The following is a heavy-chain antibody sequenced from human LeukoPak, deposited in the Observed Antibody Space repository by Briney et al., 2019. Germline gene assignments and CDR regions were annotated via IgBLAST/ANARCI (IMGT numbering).Heavy chain of an antibody. V-gene: IGHV4-61*02. CDR3: ARHAHCGGDCNDAFDI. Sequence: PSETLSLTCTVSGGSISSGSYYWSWIRQPAGKGLEWIGRIYASGSTNYNPSLKSRVTISVDTSKNQFSLKLTSVTAADTAVYYCARHAHCGGDCNDAFDIWGQGTMVSFSS. CDR1: GGSISSGSYY. CDR2: IYASGST. D-gene: IGHD2-21*01. J-gene: IGHJ3*02.